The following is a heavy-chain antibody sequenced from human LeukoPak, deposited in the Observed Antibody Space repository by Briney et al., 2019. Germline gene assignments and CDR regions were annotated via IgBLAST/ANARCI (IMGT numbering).Heavy chain of an antibody. Sequence: GGSLRLSCAASGSYWMHWVRQAPGKGLVWVSHINSDGSWTSYADSVKGRFTISKDNAKNTVYLQMNNLRAEDTAIYYCVSFYETYWGRGTLVTVSS. CDR2: INSDGSWT. V-gene: IGHV3-74*01. J-gene: IGHJ4*02. D-gene: IGHD2/OR15-2a*01. CDR1: GSYW. CDR3: VSFYETY.